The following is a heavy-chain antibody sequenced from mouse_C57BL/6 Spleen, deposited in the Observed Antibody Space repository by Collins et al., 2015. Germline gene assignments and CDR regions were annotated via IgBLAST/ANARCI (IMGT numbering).Heavy chain of an antibody. J-gene: IGHJ3*01. CDR2: INPSTGYT. D-gene: IGHD2-3*01. CDR3: ARDGYFSAWFAY. CDR1: DYTFTSYW. V-gene: IGHV1-7*01. Sequence: QVHLQQSGAEPAKPGASVKMSCKASDYTFTSYWMHWVKQRPGQGLEWIGYINPSTGYTEYNQKFKDKATLTADKSSSTAYMQLSSLTSEDSAVYYCARDGYFSAWFAYWGQGTLVTVSA.